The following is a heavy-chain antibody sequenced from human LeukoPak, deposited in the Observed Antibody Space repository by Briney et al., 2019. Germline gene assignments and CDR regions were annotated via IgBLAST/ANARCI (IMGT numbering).Heavy chain of an antibody. J-gene: IGHJ4*02. V-gene: IGHV1-2*02. CDR2: INPNSGGT. Sequence: ASVKVSCKASGYTFTGYYMHWVRQAPGQGLEWMGWINPNSGGTNYAQKFQGRVTMTRDTSISTAYMELSRLRSEDTAVYYCGASGYSYGKPFDYWGQGTLVTVSS. CDR3: GASGYSYGKPFDY. D-gene: IGHD5-18*01. CDR1: GYTFTGYY.